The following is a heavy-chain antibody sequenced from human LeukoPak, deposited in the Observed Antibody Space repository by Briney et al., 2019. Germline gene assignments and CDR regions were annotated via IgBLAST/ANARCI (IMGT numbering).Heavy chain of an antibody. V-gene: IGHV1-18*01. Sequence: ASVKVSCKASGYTFTSYGISWVRQAPGQGLEWMGWNSAYNGNTNYAQKLQGRVTMTTDTSTSTAYMELRSLRSDDTAVYYCARTSITMIVVVITAIDYWGQGTLVTVSS. J-gene: IGHJ4*02. CDR3: ARTSITMIVVVITAIDY. CDR2: NSAYNGNT. D-gene: IGHD3-22*01. CDR1: GYTFTSYG.